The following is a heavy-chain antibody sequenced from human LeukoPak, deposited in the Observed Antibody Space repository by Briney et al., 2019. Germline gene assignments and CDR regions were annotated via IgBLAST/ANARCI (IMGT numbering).Heavy chain of an antibody. CDR2: IHGGGAT. J-gene: IGHJ4*02. CDR1: GFTFTSYA. CDR3: AKAQKYTSDLDY. Sequence: GGSPRLSCAASGFTFTSYAMSWVRQAPGKGLEWLSAIHGGGATFYSHSVRGRFTISRDTSKNTLYLQMNSLRAEDTALYYCAKAQKYTSDLDYWGQGTLVTVSS. V-gene: IGHV3-23*01. D-gene: IGHD6-19*01.